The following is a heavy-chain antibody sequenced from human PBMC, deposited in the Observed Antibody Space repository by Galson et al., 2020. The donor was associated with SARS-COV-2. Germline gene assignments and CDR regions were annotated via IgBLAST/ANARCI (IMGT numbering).Heavy chain of an antibody. Sequence: GGSLRLSCEVSGFTFSSYWMHWVRQAPGKGLVWVSRIYSKGSSTSYADSVKGRFTISGDNAKNTLYLQMNSLRAEDTAVYYCARGDMGNDYFDYWGQGTLVTVSS. CDR2: IYSKGSST. J-gene: IGHJ4*02. V-gene: IGHV3-74*01. CDR1: GFTFSSYW. CDR3: ARGDMGNDYFDY. D-gene: IGHD7-27*01.